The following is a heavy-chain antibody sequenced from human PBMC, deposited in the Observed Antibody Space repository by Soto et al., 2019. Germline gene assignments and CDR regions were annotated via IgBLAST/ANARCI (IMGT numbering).Heavy chain of an antibody. Sequence: ESGGGVVQPGRSLRLSCAASGFIFSSFAMHWVRQAPGKGLEWVAFISDDGSSKYYADSVKGRFTISRDNSNNTLYLQMNSLSAEDTAVYYCARADLTVTLSVFDPWGQGTLVTVSS. CDR3: ARADLTVTLSVFDP. V-gene: IGHV3-30-3*01. D-gene: IGHD4-17*01. J-gene: IGHJ5*02. CDR2: ISDDGSSK. CDR1: GFIFSSFA.